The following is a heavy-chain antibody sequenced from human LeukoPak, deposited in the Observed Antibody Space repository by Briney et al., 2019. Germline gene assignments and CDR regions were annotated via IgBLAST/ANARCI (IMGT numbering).Heavy chain of an antibody. D-gene: IGHD6-13*01. V-gene: IGHV3-23*01. J-gene: IGHJ4*02. CDR1: GFTFSSYW. CDR3: AKDRYSSSWYPQYYFDY. CDR2: ISGSGGST. Sequence: GGSLRLSCAASGFTFSSYWMSWVRQAPGKGLEWVSAISGSGGSTYYADSVKGRFTISRDNSKNTLYLQMNSLRAEDTAVYYCAKDRYSSSWYPQYYFDYWGQGTLVTVSS.